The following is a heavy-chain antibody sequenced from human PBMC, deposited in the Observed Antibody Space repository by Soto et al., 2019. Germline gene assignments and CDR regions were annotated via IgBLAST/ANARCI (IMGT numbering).Heavy chain of an antibody. V-gene: IGHV1-18*01. Sequence: QVQLVQSGGEVKKPGASVKVSCKASGDTVTKYGISWVRQAPGSGLEWLGRISFYNGHTNYALKFQDRITLTTDTSTSTASMELRSLTSEDTAVYYCASAASIAVAGKETWGQGTLVTVSS. D-gene: IGHD6-19*01. CDR1: GDTVTKYG. CDR3: ASAASIAVAGKET. J-gene: IGHJ4*02. CDR2: ISFYNGHT.